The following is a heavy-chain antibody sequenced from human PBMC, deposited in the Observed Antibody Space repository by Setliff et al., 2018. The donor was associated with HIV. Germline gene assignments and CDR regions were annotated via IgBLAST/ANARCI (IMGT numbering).Heavy chain of an antibody. J-gene: IGHJ4*02. CDR1: GFAFSEFW. V-gene: IGHV3-7*01. CDR3: ARGGNDYSFRHFDY. CDR2: IKQDGSEK. D-gene: IGHD4-4*01. Sequence: GGSLRLSCAASGFAFSEFWMSWARQAPGKGLEWVANIKQDGSEKYYVDSVKGRFTISRDNAKNSLFLQMNGLRAEDTAIYYCARGGNDYSFRHFDYWGQGTPVTSPQ.